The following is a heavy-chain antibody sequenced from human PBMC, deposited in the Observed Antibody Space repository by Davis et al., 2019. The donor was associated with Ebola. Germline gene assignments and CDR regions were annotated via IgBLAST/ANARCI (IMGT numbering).Heavy chain of an antibody. D-gene: IGHD2-15*01. CDR2: ISSTSTYI. CDR1: GFTFSAYN. CDR3: ARDPDLVVSDQ. V-gene: IGHV3-21*04. Sequence: GGSLRLSCAASGFTFSAYNMNWVRQAPGKGLEWVSSISSTSTYIFYADSVKGRFTISRDNAQNSLYLQMNRLRAEDTAVYYCARDPDLVVSDQWGQGTLVVVSS. J-gene: IGHJ1*01.